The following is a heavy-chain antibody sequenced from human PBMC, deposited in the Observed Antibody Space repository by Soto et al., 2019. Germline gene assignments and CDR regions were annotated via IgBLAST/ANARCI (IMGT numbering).Heavy chain of an antibody. CDR3: ARVPLWFGDYGMDV. CDR1: GGSISSYY. Sequence: PSETLSLTCTVSGGSISSYYWSWIRQPPGKGLEWIGYIYYSGSTNYNPSLKSRVTISVDTSKNQFSLKLSSVTAADTAVYYCARVPLWFGDYGMDVWGQGTTVTVSS. V-gene: IGHV4-59*01. CDR2: IYYSGST. D-gene: IGHD3-10*01. J-gene: IGHJ6*02.